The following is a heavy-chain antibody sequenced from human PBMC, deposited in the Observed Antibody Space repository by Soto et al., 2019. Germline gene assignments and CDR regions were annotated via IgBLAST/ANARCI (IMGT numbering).Heavy chain of an antibody. CDR1: GYSISSGYY. D-gene: IGHD3-22*01. Sequence: SETLSLTCAVSGYSISSGYYWGWIRQPPGKGLEWIGSIYHSGSTYYNPSLKSRVTISVDTSKNQFSLKLSSVTAADTAVYYCARATGGYYDSSGYYPSYYFDCWGQGTLVTVSS. V-gene: IGHV4-38-2*01. CDR3: ARATGGYYDSSGYYPSYYFDC. J-gene: IGHJ4*02. CDR2: IYHSGST.